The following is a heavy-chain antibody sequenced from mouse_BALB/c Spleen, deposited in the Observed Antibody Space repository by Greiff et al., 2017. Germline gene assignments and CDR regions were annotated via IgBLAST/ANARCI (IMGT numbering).Heavy chain of an antibody. CDR3: ARNGNYVRCAY. CDR1: GYTFSSYW. J-gene: IGHJ3*01. D-gene: IGHD2-1*01. V-gene: IGHV1-9*01. CDR2: ILPGSGSI. Sequence: QVQLQQSGAELMQPGASVKLSCTATGYTFSSYWMEWVKQSPGHGLEWIGEILPGSGSINYNETVKGQATFTADTSTNTAYMQLSSLTSEDSAVYYCARNGNYVRCAYWGQGTLVTVSA.